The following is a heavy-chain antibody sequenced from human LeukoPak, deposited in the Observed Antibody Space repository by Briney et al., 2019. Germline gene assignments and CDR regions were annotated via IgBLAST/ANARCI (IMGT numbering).Heavy chain of an antibody. CDR3: ARDLIAVAGTEWYY. D-gene: IGHD6-19*01. V-gene: IGHV4-38-2*02. CDR1: GYSISSGYY. Sequence: SVTQSLTCAVSGYSISSGYYWGWIRQPPGKGLEWIGSIYHSGSSYYNPSLKSRVTISVDTSKNQFSLKLSSVTAADTAVYYCARDLIAVAGTEWYYWGQGTLVPVST. J-gene: IGHJ4*02. CDR2: IYHSGSS.